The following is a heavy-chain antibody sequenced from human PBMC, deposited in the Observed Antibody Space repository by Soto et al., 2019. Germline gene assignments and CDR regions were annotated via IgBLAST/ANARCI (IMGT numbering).Heavy chain of an antibody. J-gene: IGHJ4*02. D-gene: IGHD3-22*01. CDR2: ISAYNGNT. CDR3: ARGGYYDSSGRYYFDY. V-gene: IGHV1-18*01. CDR1: GYTFTSYG. Sequence: ASVKVSCKASGYTFTSYGITWVRQAPGQGLEWMGWISAYNGNTNYVQNLQGRVTMTTDTSTSTAYMELRSLRSDDTAVYYCARGGYYDSSGRYYFDYWGQGTLVTSPQ.